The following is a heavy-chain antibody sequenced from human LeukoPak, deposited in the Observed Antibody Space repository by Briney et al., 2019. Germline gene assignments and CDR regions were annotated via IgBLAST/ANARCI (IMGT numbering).Heavy chain of an antibody. CDR1: GGSISSSNW. CDR2: IYHGGST. CDR3: ARASDYDSNLYYGMDV. Sequence: PSETLSLTCAVSGGSISSSNWWSWVRQPPGKGLEWIGEIYHGGSTNYNPSLKSRVTISVDTSKNQFSLKLSSVTAADTAVYYCARASDYDSNLYYGMDVWGQGTTVTVSS. J-gene: IGHJ6*02. D-gene: IGHD3-22*01. V-gene: IGHV4-4*02.